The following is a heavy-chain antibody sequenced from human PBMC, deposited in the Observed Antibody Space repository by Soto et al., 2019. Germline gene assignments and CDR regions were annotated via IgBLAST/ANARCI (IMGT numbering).Heavy chain of an antibody. CDR2: INTGNGNT. V-gene: IGHV1-3*04. CDR1: GYTFTSHF. Sequence: QVQLVQSGAEVKKPGASMRVFCRTSGYTFTSHFIHWVRQAPGQGLEWMGWINTGNGNTRYSETFEGRVTITRDTSANTVYMELSSLRSEDTAVYYCARDRYYYYDTSGYFSYWGQGTLVTVSS. D-gene: IGHD3-22*01. J-gene: IGHJ4*02. CDR3: ARDRYYYYDTSGYFSY.